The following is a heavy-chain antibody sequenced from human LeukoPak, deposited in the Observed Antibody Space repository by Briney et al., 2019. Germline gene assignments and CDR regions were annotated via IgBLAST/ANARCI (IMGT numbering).Heavy chain of an antibody. CDR3: ARGGGFGEFYYFDY. J-gene: IGHJ4*02. D-gene: IGHD3-10*01. CDR1: DYTFTSYG. CDR2: ISAYNGNT. Sequence: ASVEVSCKASDYTFTSYGISWVRQAPGQGLEWMGWISAYNGNTNYAQELQGRVTMTTDTSTGTAYMELRSLRSDDTAVYYCARGGGFGEFYYFDYWGQGTLVTVSS. V-gene: IGHV1-18*01.